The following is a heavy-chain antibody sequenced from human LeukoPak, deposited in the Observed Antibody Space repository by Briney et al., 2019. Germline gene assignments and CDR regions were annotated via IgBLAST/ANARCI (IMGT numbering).Heavy chain of an antibody. D-gene: IGHD2-2*02. Sequence: SSETLSLTCNVSGASVSSSGLYWSWIRQHPGKGLEWIGCIYHSGSTYHNPCLKSRLNLQSDTSKNLFSLELRSVTAADTAVYYCVASTVSNPYNFDYWGLGTLVTVSS. CDR1: GASVSSSGLY. CDR2: IYHSGST. V-gene: IGHV4-31*03. J-gene: IGHJ4*02. CDR3: VASTVSNPYNFDY.